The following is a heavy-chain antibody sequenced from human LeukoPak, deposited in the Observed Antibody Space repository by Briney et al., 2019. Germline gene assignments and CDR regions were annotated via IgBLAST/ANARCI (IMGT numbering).Heavy chain of an antibody. CDR1: GYTFTSYD. CDR2: MNPNSGNT. Sequence: GASVKVSCKASGYTFTSYDINWVRQATGQGLEWMGWMNPNSGNTGYAQKFQGRVTITRNTPISTAYMELSSLRSEDTAVYYCARGSYVVPAATGYYYMDVWGKGTTVTVSS. D-gene: IGHD2-2*01. CDR3: ARGSYVVPAATGYYYMDV. V-gene: IGHV1-8*03. J-gene: IGHJ6*03.